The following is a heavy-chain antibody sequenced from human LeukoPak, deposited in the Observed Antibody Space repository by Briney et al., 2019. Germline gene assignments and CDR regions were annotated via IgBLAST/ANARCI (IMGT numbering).Heavy chain of an antibody. D-gene: IGHD6-13*01. CDR2: GHHSGST. J-gene: IGHJ5*02. Sequence: SETLSLTCAVSGYSISSGYYWGWIRQPPGKGLEWIGSGHHSGSTYYKSSFKSRVTISVDRSKTQFSLKLSSVTAADTAVYYCASQAEGWFDPWGQGTLVTVSS. CDR1: GYSISSGYY. CDR3: ASQAEGWFDP. V-gene: IGHV4-38-2*01.